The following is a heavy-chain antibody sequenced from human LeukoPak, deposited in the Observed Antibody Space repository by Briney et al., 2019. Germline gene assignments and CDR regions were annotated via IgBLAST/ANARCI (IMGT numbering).Heavy chain of an antibody. J-gene: IGHJ4*02. CDR2: INHSGST. D-gene: IGHD1-26*01. CDR1: GGSFSGYY. Sequence: SETLSLTCAVYGGSFSGYYWSWIRQPPGKGLEWIGEINHSGSTNYNPSLKSRVTISVDTSKNQFSLKLSSVTAADTAVYYCASVGWAWELLFDYWGQGTLVTVSS. V-gene: IGHV4-34*01. CDR3: ASVGWAWELLFDY.